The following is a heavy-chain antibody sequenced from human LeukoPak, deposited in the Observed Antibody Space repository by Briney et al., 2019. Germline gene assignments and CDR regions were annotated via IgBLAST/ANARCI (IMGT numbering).Heavy chain of an antibody. CDR3: ARARSSYGYGDAFDI. J-gene: IGHJ3*02. D-gene: IGHD5-18*01. V-gene: IGHV4-39*02. Sequence: SETLSLTCNVSGGSISNRAYYWAWIRQPPGKGLEWIGSVFYSGSTYSNPSLESRLTISVDTSKNHFSLRLTSVTAADTAVYYCARARSSYGYGDAFDIWGQGTMVTVSS. CDR1: GGSISNRAYY. CDR2: VFYSGST.